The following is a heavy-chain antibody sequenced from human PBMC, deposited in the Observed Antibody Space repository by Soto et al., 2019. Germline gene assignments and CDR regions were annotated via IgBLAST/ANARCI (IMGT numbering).Heavy chain of an antibody. D-gene: IGHD6-13*01. J-gene: IGHJ6*02. Sequence: PSYTLSLTCAVYGGCVRGYDWSGFRQPPGKGLEWIGEINHSGSTNYNPSLKSRVTISVDTSKNQFSLKLSSVTAADTAVYYCASSSSSYYYYGMGVWGQGTAVTVSS. CDR2: INHSGST. CDR3: ASSSSSYYYYGMGV. V-gene: IGHV4-34*01. CDR1: GGCVRGYD.